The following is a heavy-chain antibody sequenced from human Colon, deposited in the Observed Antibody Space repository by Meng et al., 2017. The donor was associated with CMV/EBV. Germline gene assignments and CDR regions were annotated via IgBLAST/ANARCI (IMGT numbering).Heavy chain of an antibody. CDR2: INPNSGGT. V-gene: IGHV1-2*02. CDR3: ARDPGDGYNYLFDY. Sequence: ASVKVSCKASGYIFSGYYMHWVRQAPGQGLEWMGWINPNSGGTNYAQKFQGRVTMTRDTSISTAYMELSRLRSDDTAVYYCARDPGDGYNYLFDYWGQGTLVTVSS. CDR1: GYIFSGYY. J-gene: IGHJ4*02. D-gene: IGHD5-24*01.